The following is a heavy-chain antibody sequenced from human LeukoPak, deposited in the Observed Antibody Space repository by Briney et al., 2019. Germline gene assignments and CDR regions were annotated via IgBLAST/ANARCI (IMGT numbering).Heavy chain of an antibody. J-gene: IGHJ6*02. V-gene: IGHV3-30*02. CDR1: GFTFSSYG. Sequence: QPGGSLRLSCAASGFTFSSYGMHWFRQAPGKGLEWVAFIRYDGSNKYCADSVKGRFTISRDNSKNTLYLQMNSLRAEDTAVYYCAKAHTYYDSSGPLMDVWGQGTTVTVSS. CDR3: AKAHTYYDSSGPLMDV. CDR2: IRYDGSNK. D-gene: IGHD3-22*01.